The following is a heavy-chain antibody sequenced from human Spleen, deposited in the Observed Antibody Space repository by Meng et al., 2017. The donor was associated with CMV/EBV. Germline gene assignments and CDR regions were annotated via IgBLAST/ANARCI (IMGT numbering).Heavy chain of an antibody. D-gene: IGHD3-16*01. Sequence: VLSAASCRAVVPLWRPRRVSCAASAFTFRSYAMHWVRQTPGKWLEWVAVRSYDGSNKYYADSVKGRFTISRDNSKNTLYLQMNSLRAEDTAVYYCARGWAGDYWGQGTLVTVSS. V-gene: IGHV3-30-3*01. CDR1: AFTFRSYA. CDR2: RSYDGSNK. CDR3: ARGWAGDY. J-gene: IGHJ4*02.